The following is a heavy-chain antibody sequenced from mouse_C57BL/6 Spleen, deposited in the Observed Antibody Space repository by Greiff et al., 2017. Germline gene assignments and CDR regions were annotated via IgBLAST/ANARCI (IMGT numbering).Heavy chain of an antibody. J-gene: IGHJ1*03. CDR2: ISSGGDYI. CDR3: TRGTGSSLWYFDV. CDR1: GFTFSSYA. Sequence: EVKVEESGEGLVKPGGSLKLSCAASGFTFSSYAMSWVRQTPEKRLEWVAYISSGGDYIYYADTVKGRFTISRDNARNTLYLQMSSLKSADTAMYYCTRGTGSSLWYFDVWGTGTTVTVSS. D-gene: IGHD4-1*01. V-gene: IGHV5S21*01.